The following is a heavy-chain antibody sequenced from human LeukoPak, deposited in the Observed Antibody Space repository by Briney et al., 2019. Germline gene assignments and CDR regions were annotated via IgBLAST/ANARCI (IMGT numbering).Heavy chain of an antibody. D-gene: IGHD4-23*01. J-gene: IGHJ4*02. CDR2: IYYSGST. Sequence: SETLSLTCTVSGGFISSYYWSWIRQPPGEGLELVGYIYYSGSTNYNPSLKSRVTISVDTSKNQFSLKLSSVTAADTAVYYCAREAITNRTVVWGQGTLVTVSS. V-gene: IGHV4-59*01. CDR3: AREAITNRTVV. CDR1: GGFISSYY.